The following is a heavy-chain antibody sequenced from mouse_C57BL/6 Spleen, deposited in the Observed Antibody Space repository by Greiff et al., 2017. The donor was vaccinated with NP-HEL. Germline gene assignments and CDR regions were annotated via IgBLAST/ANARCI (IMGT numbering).Heavy chain of an antibody. CDR1: GFTFTDYY. Sequence: EVKVEESGGGLVQPGGSLSLSCAASGFTFTDYYMSWVRQPPGKALEWLGFIRNKANGYTTEYSASVKGRFTISRDNSQSILYLQMNALRAEDSATYYCARYMRDGYYFDYWGQGTTLTVSS. J-gene: IGHJ2*01. V-gene: IGHV7-3*01. CDR2: IRNKANGYTT. D-gene: IGHD2-3*01. CDR3: ARYMRDGYYFDY.